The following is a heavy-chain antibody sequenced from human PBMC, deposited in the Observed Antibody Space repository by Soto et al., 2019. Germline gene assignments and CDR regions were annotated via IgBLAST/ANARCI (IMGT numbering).Heavy chain of an antibody. CDR1: GYSFTSYC. J-gene: IGHJ6*02. Sequence: GESLKISSKGSGYSFTSYCIGWVRQMHGKGLEWVGIIYPGDSDTRYSPSCQGQVTISADKSISTAYLQRSSLKASDTAMYYCASMDTAMGTGRMDVWGQGTTVTVSS. CDR2: IYPGDSDT. D-gene: IGHD5-18*01. CDR3: ASMDTAMGTGRMDV. V-gene: IGHV5-51*01.